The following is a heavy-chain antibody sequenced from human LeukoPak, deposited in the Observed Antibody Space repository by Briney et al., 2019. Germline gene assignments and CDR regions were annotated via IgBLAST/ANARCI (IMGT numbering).Heavy chain of an antibody. Sequence: PGGSLRLSCEASGFTFSIFPMHWVRQAPGTGLEMVALISSGSEKYYADSVKGRFTISRDNSKNMLYLQMKSMSADDTAVYYCARDLELSAVYYFDSWGQGTLVIVSS. V-gene: IGHV3-30*14. J-gene: IGHJ4*02. CDR2: ISSGSEK. D-gene: IGHD3-3*01. CDR3: ARDLELSAVYYFDS. CDR1: GFTFSIFP.